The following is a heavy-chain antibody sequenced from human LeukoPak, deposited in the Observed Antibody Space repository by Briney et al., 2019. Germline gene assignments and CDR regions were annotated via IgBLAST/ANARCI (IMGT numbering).Heavy chain of an antibody. CDR3: AKDSGYCDTTSCRLAN. J-gene: IGHJ4*02. CDR1: GFTFSSYA. Sequence: GGSLRLSCAASGFTFSSYAMSWVRQAPGKGLEWVSAISVSGGSTYYADSVKGRFTISRDNSKNTLYLQMNSLGIEDTAVYYCAKDSGYCDTTSCRLANWGQGTLVTVSS. D-gene: IGHD2-2*01. CDR2: ISVSGGST. V-gene: IGHV3-23*01.